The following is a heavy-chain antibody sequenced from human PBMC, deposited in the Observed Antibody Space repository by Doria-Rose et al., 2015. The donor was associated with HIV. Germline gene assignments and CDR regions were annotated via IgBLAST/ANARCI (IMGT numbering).Heavy chain of an antibody. D-gene: IGHD2-21*02. V-gene: IGHV1-46*01. J-gene: IGHJ5*02. Sequence: GASATISCKASGYTFTNNYMHWVRQAPGQGLEWMGIINTRGGSTSYAQKFQGRVTMTRDTSTSTVYMELRSLRSEDTAMYYCAREAGTADWFDPWGQGTLVIVSS. CDR1: GYTFTNNY. CDR3: AREAGTADWFDP. CDR2: INTRGGST.